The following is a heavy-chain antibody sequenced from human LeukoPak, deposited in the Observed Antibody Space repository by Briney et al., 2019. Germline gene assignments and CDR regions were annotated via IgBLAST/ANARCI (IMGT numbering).Heavy chain of an antibody. D-gene: IGHD2-2*01. Sequence: GGSLRLSCVTSGFIFSHYGFHWVRQAPGKGLEWVALIRPDANKKSYPDSVKGRFTVSRDNSENTVYLQMNSLRAEDTAMYYCVVVMVPAALWQFDLWGRGRQVTASS. CDR2: IRPDANKK. V-gene: IGHV3-30*02. CDR1: GFIFSHYG. J-gene: IGHJ2*01. CDR3: VVVMVPAALWQFDL.